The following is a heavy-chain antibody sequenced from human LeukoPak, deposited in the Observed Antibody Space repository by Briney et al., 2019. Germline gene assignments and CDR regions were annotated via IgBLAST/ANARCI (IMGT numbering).Heavy chain of an antibody. CDR1: AFTFSRAA. D-gene: IGHD3-22*01. CDR2: IVVGSGNT. CDR3: ARAGYYYDSRDAFDI. V-gene: IGHV1-58*02. J-gene: IGHJ3*02. Sequence: GTSVKVSCKASAFTFSRAAMQWVRQARGQRLEWIGWIVVGSGNTNYAQKFQERATITRDMSTSTVYMELSSLRSEDTAVYYCARAGYYYDSRDAFDIWGQGTMVTVSS.